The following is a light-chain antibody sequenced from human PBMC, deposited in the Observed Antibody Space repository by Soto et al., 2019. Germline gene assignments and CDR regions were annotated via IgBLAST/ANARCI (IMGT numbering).Light chain of an antibody. V-gene: IGKV1-5*03. CDR3: QQSGT. CDR1: QSISSW. J-gene: IGKJ1*01. Sequence: DIQMTQSPSTLSASVGDRVTITCRASQSISSWLAWYQQKPGKAPKLLIYKAYSLESGVPSRFSGSGSGTEFTLTISILQPDDVATYYCQQSGTFGQGTKVEIK. CDR2: KAY.